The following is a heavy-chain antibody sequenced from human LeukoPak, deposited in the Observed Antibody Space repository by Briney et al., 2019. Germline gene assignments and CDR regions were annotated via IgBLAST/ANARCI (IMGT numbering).Heavy chain of an antibody. V-gene: IGHV3-23*01. Sequence: PTGGSLRLSCAASGFTFSSYAMSWVRQAPGKGLEWVSAISGSGGSTYYADSVEGRFTISRDNSKNTLYLQMNSLRREDTAVFSCARERSSGSYYDYWGQGTLVTVSS. CDR1: GFTFSSYA. CDR3: ARERSSGSYYDY. D-gene: IGHD1-26*01. J-gene: IGHJ4*02. CDR2: ISGSGGST.